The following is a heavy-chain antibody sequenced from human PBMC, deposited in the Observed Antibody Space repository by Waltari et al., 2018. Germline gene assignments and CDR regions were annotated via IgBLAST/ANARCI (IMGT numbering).Heavy chain of an antibody. V-gene: IGHV1-8*02. CDR1: GYTFATYD. J-gene: IGHJ4*02. CDR2: MNPNSGNT. Sequence: QVQLVQSGAEVKKPGASVRVSCTASGYTFATYDINWVRQAPGKGLEYMGWMNPNSGNTGYAQKFQGRLTFTGDTSISTAYMELSSLTSEDTAVYYCASEPFYARWGQGTLVTVSS. D-gene: IGHD2-2*01. CDR3: ASEPFYAR.